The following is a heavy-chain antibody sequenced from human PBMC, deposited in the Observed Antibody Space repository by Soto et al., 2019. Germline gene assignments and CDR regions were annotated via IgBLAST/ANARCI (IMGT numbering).Heavy chain of an antibody. CDR1: GFTFSIFA. J-gene: IGHJ3*02. D-gene: IGHD4-17*01. CDR2: ITGSGDYA. V-gene: IGHV3-23*01. CDR3: SRDPNGDYIGAFDN. Sequence: EVQLLESGGVLVPPGGSLRVSCAASGFTFSIFAMTWVRQAPGKGLEWVASITGSGDYARYTDSVQGRFTISRDNSKNPLYLQMNRLRTEDTALYYCSRDPNGDYIGAFDNWGQGTMVTVSS.